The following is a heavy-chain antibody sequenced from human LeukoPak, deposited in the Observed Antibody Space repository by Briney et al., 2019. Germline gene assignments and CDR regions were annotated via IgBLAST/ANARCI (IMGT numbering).Heavy chain of an antibody. CDR2: ISYDGSNK. CDR3: AREGLSFDYDSSGYYGLLDY. V-gene: IGHV3-30-3*01. Sequence: PGGSLRLSCAASGFTFSSYAMSWVRQAPGKGLEGVAAISYDGSNKYYADSVKGRFTISRDNSKNTLYLQMNSLRAEDTAVYYCAREGLSFDYDSSGYYGLLDYWGQGTLVTVSS. D-gene: IGHD3-22*01. CDR1: GFTFSSYA. J-gene: IGHJ4*02.